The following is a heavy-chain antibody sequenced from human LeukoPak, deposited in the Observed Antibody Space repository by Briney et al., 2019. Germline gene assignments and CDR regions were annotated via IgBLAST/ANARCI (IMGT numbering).Heavy chain of an antibody. CDR2: IYSGGST. D-gene: IGHD4-17*01. Sequence: GGSLRLSCAASGFTFSSYWMNWVRQAPGKGLEWVSVIYSGGSTYYADSVKGRFTISRDNSKNTLYLQMNSLRAEDTAVYYCARDRFFYGDYGYYYYGMDVWGQGTTVTVSS. CDR1: GFTFSSYW. CDR3: ARDRFFYGDYGYYYYGMDV. J-gene: IGHJ6*02. V-gene: IGHV3-53*01.